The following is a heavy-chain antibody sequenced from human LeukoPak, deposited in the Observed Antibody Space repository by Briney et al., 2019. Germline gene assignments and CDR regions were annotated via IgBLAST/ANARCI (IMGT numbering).Heavy chain of an antibody. CDR2: IYYSGST. D-gene: IGHD2-15*01. CDR3: ARVKVVVAATRVKPIHYYGMDV. Sequence: SETLSLTCTVSGGSISSYYWSWIRQPPGKGLEWIGYIYYSGSTNYNPSLKSRVTISVDTSKNQFSLKLSSVTAADTAVYYCARVKVVVAATRVKPIHYYGMDVWGQGTTVTVSS. V-gene: IGHV4-59*12. J-gene: IGHJ6*02. CDR1: GGSISSYY.